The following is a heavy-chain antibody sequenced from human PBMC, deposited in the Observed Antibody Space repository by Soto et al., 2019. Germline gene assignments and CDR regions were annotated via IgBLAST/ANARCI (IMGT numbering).Heavy chain of an antibody. CDR3: VRAFEAYGSSGSYSYYFQS. CDR1: GYTFTSYD. D-gene: IGHD3-22*01. V-gene: IGHV1-8*01. J-gene: IGHJ4*02. CDR2: VNPISHNT. Sequence: ASVKVSCKASGYTFTSYDINWVRQATGQGLEWMGWVNPISHNTGYEQNFQGRVTMTIDTSIRTAYMELTSLRSEDTAVYYCVRAFEAYGSSGSYSYYFQSWGQGTLVTVSS.